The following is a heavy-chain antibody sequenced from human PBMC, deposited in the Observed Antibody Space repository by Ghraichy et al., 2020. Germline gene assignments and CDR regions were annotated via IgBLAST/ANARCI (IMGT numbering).Heavy chain of an antibody. CDR1: GFTVSSNY. CDR3: ARDRGAVAGTSLYYYYYYGMDV. Sequence: GGSLRLSCAASGFTVSSNYMSWVRQAPGKGLEWVSVIYSGGSTYYADSVKGRFTISRDNSKNTLYLQMNSLRAEDTAVYYCARDRGAVAGTSLYYYYYYGMDVWGQGTTVTVSS. V-gene: IGHV3-66*01. D-gene: IGHD6-19*01. CDR2: IYSGGST. J-gene: IGHJ6*02.